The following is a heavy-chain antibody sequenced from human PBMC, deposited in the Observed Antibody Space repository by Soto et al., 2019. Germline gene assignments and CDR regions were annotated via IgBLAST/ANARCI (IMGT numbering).Heavy chain of an antibody. D-gene: IGHD2-21*02. V-gene: IGHV3-72*01. Sequence: EVQLVESGGGLVQPGGSLRLSCATSGFTLSDEYIDWVRQAPGKGLEWVGRSRNKARSFTTDYAPSVKDRFTISRDDSENSVHLKMNSLKIEDTAVYYWVRVVVTNNYFDYWGQGTLVTVSS. J-gene: IGHJ4*02. CDR1: GFTLSDEY. CDR3: VRVVVTNNYFDY. CDR2: SRNKARSFTT.